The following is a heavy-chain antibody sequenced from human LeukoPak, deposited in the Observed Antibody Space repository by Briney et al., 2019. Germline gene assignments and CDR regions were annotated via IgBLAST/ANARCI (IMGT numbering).Heavy chain of an antibody. CDR3: ASETYYYYYYMDV. J-gene: IGHJ6*03. CDR1: GFTFSSFW. Sequence: GGSLRLSCAGSGFTFSSFWMSWVRQAPGKGLEWVANIKQDGSEKYYVDSVKGRFTISRDNAKNTLYLQMNSLRAEDTAVYYCASETYYYYYYMDVWGKGTTVTVSS. V-gene: IGHV3-7*01. CDR2: IKQDGSEK.